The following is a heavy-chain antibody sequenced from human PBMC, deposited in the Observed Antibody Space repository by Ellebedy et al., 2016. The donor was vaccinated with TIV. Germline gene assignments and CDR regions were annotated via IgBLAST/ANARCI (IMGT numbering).Heavy chain of an antibody. CDR3: ARTHFYDSSGFYVDAFDI. J-gene: IGHJ3*02. D-gene: IGHD3-22*01. V-gene: IGHV4-59*13. CDR2: IEYSGTT. Sequence: PSETLSLTCSVSGGSISTYFWSWIRQPPGKGLEWIAYIEYSGTTDYNPSLMSRVTISVDTSKNQFSLKLNSVTAADTAVYYCARTHFYDSSGFYVDAFDIWGQGTLVTVSS. CDR1: GGSISTYF.